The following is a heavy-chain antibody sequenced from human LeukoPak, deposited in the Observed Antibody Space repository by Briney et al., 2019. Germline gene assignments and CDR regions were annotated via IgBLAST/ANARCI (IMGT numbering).Heavy chain of an antibody. CDR2: TYYRSKWYN. Sequence: SQTLSLTCAISGDSVSSNSAAWNWIRQSPSRGLEWLGRTYYRSKWYNDYAVSVKSRITINPDTSKNQFSLQLNSVTPEDAAVYYCARDAGIAAAGIRAYYMDVWGKGTTVTVSS. V-gene: IGHV6-1*01. CDR3: ARDAGIAAAGIRAYYMDV. D-gene: IGHD6-13*01. CDR1: GDSVSSNSAA. J-gene: IGHJ6*03.